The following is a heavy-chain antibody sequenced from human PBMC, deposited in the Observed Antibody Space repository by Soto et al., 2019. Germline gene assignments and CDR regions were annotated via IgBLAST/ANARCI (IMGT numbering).Heavy chain of an antibody. CDR1: GFTFSDYY. CDR3: ARAYSDAFDI. CDR2: ISSSGTGI. Sequence: PGGSLRLSCAASGFTFSDYYMIWTRQAPGKGLEWVSYISSSGTGIYYGDSVKARFTISRDNAKNSLYLQMNSLRAEDTDVYYCARAYSDAFDIWGQGTMVTV. J-gene: IGHJ3*02. V-gene: IGHV3-11*01. D-gene: IGHD2-21*01.